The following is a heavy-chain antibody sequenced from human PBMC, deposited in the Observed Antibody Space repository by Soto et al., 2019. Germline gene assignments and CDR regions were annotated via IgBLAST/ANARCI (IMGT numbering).Heavy chain of an antibody. D-gene: IGHD6-13*01. CDR1: GYTFTSYD. CDR3: ARRGYSSRWYDYYYYGMEG. Sequence: QVHLVQSGAEVKKPGASVKVSCKASGYTFTSYDINWVRQATGQGLEWMGWMNPNSGNTGYAQKFQGRVTMTRNTSVSTAYMGLISLRSEDTAVYDCARRGYSSRWYDYYYYGMEGWGHGKTGTVSS. CDR2: MNPNSGNT. V-gene: IGHV1-8*01. J-gene: IGHJ6*02.